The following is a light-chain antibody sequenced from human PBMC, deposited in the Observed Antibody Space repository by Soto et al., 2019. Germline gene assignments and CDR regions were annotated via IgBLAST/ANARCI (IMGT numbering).Light chain of an antibody. CDR2: GAS. Sequence: EFVLTQSPGTLSLYPWEMATLSCRASQSVSSSYLAWYQQKPGQAPRLLIYGASSRATGIPDRFSGSGSGTDFTLTISRLEPEDFAVYYCQQYGSSPRTFGQGTKVDIK. V-gene: IGKV3-20*01. J-gene: IGKJ1*01. CDR1: QSVSSSY. CDR3: QQYGSSPRT.